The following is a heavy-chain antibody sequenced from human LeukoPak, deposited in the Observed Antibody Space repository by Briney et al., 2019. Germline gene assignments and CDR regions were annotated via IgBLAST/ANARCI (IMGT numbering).Heavy chain of an antibody. CDR1: GGSISSSSYY. Sequence: SETLSLTCTVSGGSISSSSYYWGWIRQPPGKGLEWIGSIYYSGSTYYNPSLKSRVTIPVDTSKNQFSLKLSSVTAADTAVYYCARAPITMIVVVIPPLFDYWGQGTLVTVSS. J-gene: IGHJ4*02. CDR2: IYYSGST. CDR3: ARAPITMIVVVIPPLFDY. V-gene: IGHV4-39*07. D-gene: IGHD3-22*01.